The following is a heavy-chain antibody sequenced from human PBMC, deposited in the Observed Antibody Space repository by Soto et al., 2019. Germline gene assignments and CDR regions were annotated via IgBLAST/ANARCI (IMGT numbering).Heavy chain of an antibody. CDR2: INHSGST. Sequence: QVQLQQWGAGLLKPSETLSLTCAVYGGSFSGYYWSWIRQPPGKGLEWIGEINHSGSTNYKPSLRRRLTISVDSSKHQFPLKLSSVAAADTAVDDCARGAVYLGRLISGGGEGCFQPWGQGTLVTVSS. D-gene: IGHD1-20*01. V-gene: IGHV4-34*01. J-gene: IGHJ1*01. CDR3: ARGAVYLGRLISGGGEGCFQP. CDR1: GGSFSGYY.